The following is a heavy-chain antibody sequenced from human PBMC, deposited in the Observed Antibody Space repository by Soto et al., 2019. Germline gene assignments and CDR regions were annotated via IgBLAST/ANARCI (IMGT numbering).Heavy chain of an antibody. CDR3: ARSGNLRYCSGGSCYNWFDP. CDR1: GYSFTSYW. D-gene: IGHD2-15*01. CDR2: IYPGDSDT. V-gene: IGHV5-51*01. J-gene: IGHJ5*02. Sequence: GESLKISCKGSGYSFTSYWIGWVRQMPGKGLEWMGIIYPGDSDTRYSPSFQGQVTISADKSISTAYLQWSSLKASDTAMYYCARSGNLRYCSGGSCYNWFDPWGQGTLVTVSS.